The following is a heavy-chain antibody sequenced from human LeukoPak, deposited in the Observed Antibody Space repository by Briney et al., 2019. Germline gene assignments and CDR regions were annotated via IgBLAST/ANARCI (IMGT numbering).Heavy chain of an antibody. D-gene: IGHD3-10*01. J-gene: IGHJ4*02. Sequence: PGGSLRLSCAASGFTFSIYGMHWVRQAPGKGLEWVAVIWNDGSNKYYADSVKGRFTISRDNSKNTLYLQMNSQGAEDTAVYSCARASGPFDYWGQGTLVTVSS. CDR2: IWNDGSNK. CDR1: GFTFSIYG. CDR3: ARASGPFDY. V-gene: IGHV3-33*01.